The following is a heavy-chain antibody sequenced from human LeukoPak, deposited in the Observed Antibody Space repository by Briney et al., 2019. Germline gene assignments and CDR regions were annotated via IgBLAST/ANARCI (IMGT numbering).Heavy chain of an antibody. D-gene: IGHD6-13*01. V-gene: IGHV3-48*01. Sequence: GGSLRLSCAASGFSFSSYSVNWVRQAPGKGLEWLSYITSTSSSIYYADSVKGRFTISRDNSKNTLYLQMNSLRAEDTAVYYCARSDRLSSSSYWGQGTLVTVSS. CDR2: ITSTSSSI. J-gene: IGHJ4*02. CDR3: ARSDRLSSSSY. CDR1: GFSFSSYS.